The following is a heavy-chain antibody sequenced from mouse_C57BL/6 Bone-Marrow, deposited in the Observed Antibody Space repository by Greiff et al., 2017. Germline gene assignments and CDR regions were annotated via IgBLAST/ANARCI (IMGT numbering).Heavy chain of an antibody. V-gene: IGHV1-64*01. J-gene: IGHJ2*01. CDR3: ARRFVIPSFDY. CDR2: IHPNSGST. CDR1: GYTFTSYW. Sequence: QLPGAELVKPGASVKLSCKASGYTFTSYWMHWVKQRPGQGLEWIGMIHPNSGSTNYNEKFKSKATLTVDKSSSTAYMQLSSLTSEDSAVYYCARRFVIPSFDYWGQGTTLTVSS.